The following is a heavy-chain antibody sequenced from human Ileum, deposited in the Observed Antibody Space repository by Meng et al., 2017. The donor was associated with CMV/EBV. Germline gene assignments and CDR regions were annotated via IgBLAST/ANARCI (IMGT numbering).Heavy chain of an antibody. Sequence: QVHLVQSGSELKEPGASVKVSCKTSGYSFTTFGINWVREAPGQRLEWMGWINTSAAHPTYAQGFTGRFVFSLDTSVSTAYLQISSLRAEDTAVYYCTRGDGAHTAKYDFWGRGTLVTVSS. J-gene: IGHJ4*02. CDR1: GYSFTTFG. D-gene: IGHD5-18*01. V-gene: IGHV7-4-1*02. CDR2: INTSAAHP. CDR3: TRGDGAHTAKYDF.